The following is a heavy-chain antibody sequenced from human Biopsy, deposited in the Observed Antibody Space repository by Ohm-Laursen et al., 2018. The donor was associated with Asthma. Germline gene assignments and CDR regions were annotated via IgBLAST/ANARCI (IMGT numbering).Heavy chain of an antibody. CDR1: GGTFNTYV. Sequence: AASVKVSCNSLGGTFNTYVIGWARQAPGQGLEWMGGINSVFGTTTYPQKFQDRVTITADDSTSTVYMELSSLRSEDTAVYYCARKAGSCISRTCYSLDFWGQGTLVTVSS. CDR3: ARKAGSCISRTCYSLDF. D-gene: IGHD2-2*01. J-gene: IGHJ4*02. V-gene: IGHV1-69*13. CDR2: INSVFGTT.